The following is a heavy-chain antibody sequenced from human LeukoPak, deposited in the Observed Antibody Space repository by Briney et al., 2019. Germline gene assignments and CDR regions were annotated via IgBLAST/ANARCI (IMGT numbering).Heavy chain of an antibody. CDR3: AKAEYQLLYRLYFDY. Sequence: GGSLRLSCAASGFTFSSYAMSWVRQAPGKGLEWVSAISGSGGSTYYVDSVKGRFTISRDNSKNTLYLQMNSLRAEDTAVYYCAKAEYQLLYRLYFDYWGQGTLVTVSS. CDR2: ISGSGGST. CDR1: GFTFSSYA. J-gene: IGHJ4*02. V-gene: IGHV3-23*01. D-gene: IGHD2-2*02.